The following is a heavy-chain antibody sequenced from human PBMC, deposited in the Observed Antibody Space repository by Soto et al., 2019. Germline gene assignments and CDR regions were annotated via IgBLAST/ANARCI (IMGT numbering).Heavy chain of an antibody. J-gene: IGHJ4*02. D-gene: IGHD1-26*01. CDR2: ISSSSSTM. CDR1: GFTFSSAW. CDR3: ARDSTDADSGSYSGDY. V-gene: IGHV3-48*02. Sequence: EVQLVESGGGLVKPGGSLRLSCAASGFTFSSAWVSWVRQAPGKGLEWVSYISSSSSTMYYADSVKGRFTISRDNAKNSLFLHMNSLRDEDTAVYYCARDSTDADSGSYSGDYWGQGTLVTVSS.